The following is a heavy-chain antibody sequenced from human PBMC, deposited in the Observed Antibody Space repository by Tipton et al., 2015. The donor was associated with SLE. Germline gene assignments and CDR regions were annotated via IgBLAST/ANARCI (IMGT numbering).Heavy chain of an antibody. CDR2: IYYSGST. J-gene: IGHJ6*02. CDR1: GGSVSTYY. V-gene: IGHV4-59*02. CDR3: ARRGYCTGGVCSRIAAAGPGYYGMDV. Sequence: TLSLTCTVSGGSVSTYYWSWIRQPPGKGLEWFGYIYYSGSTNYNPSLKSRVTISVDTSKNQFSLKLSSVTAADRAVYYCARRGYCTGGVCSRIAAAGPGYYGMDVWGQGTTVTVSS. D-gene: IGHD2-8*02.